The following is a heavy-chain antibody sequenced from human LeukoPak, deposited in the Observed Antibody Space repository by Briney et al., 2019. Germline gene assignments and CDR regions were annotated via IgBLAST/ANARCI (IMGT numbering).Heavy chain of an antibody. V-gene: IGHV1-8*03. CDR2: MNPYSGDG. J-gene: IGHJ4*02. Sequence: GASVKVSCKTSGYTFTSYHINWVRQATGQGLEWMGWMNPYSGDGGYAQKFQGRVSITSDTSISTAYMELSSLRSEDTAVYFCARTTSLTASGYDYWGQGTLVTVSS. CDR1: GYTFTSYH. D-gene: IGHD4-17*01. CDR3: ARTTSLTASGYDY.